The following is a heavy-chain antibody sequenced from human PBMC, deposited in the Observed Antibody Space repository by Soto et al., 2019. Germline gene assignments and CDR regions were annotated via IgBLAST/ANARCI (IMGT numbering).Heavy chain of an antibody. V-gene: IGHV2-5*01. CDR2: IYWNDDK. D-gene: IGHD6-19*01. CDR1: GLSLSTSGVG. Sequence: QITLKESGPTLVKPTQTLTLTCTFSGLSLSTSGVGVGWIRQPPGKALEWRALIYWNDDKRNTPSLKIRLTNTRDPSKNPVVLTMTNMDPVDTATSCCAHRRSSSGRYSDAVDIWGQGTMVTVSS. J-gene: IGHJ3*02. CDR3: AHRRSSSGRYSDAVDI.